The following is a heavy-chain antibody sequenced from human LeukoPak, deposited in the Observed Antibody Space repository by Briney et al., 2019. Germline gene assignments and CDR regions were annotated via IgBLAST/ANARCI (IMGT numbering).Heavy chain of an antibody. CDR3: ASRHYDFGYY. D-gene: IGHD4-17*01. Sequence: GESLRLSCAASGFTFSTYPMHWVRQAPGKGPEWVAVISYDGSNKYYADSVKGRFTISRDNSKNTLYLQMNSLRAEDTAIYYCASRHYDFGYYWGQGTLVTVSS. J-gene: IGHJ4*02. CDR1: GFTFSTYP. V-gene: IGHV3-30*04. CDR2: ISYDGSNK.